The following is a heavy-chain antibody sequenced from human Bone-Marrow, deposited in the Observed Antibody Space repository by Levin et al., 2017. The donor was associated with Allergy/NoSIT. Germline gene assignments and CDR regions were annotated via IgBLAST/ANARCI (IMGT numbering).Heavy chain of an antibody. Sequence: GGSLRLSCSGSGFAFNNYGIHWVRQAPGKGLEWVANIWYDGTNTKYGDSVKGRFTISRDNLKNTVYLQMSSLRVEDTAVYYCARGLREWELLPDAFDLWGQGTMVTVSA. CDR2: IWYDGTNT. CDR1: GFAFNNYG. D-gene: IGHD1-26*01. CDR3: ARGLREWELLPDAFDL. J-gene: IGHJ3*01. V-gene: IGHV3-33*01.